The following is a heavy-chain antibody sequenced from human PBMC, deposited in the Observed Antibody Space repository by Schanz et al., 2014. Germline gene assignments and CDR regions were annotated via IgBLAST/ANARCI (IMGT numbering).Heavy chain of an antibody. CDR2: ISPYTGNT. CDR1: GYTFSDYG. CDR3: ARDGVDAAAGGNY. V-gene: IGHV1-18*01. Sequence: QVQLVQSGDEVKKPGASVKVSCKTSGYTFSDYGITWVRQAPGQGLEWVGWISPYTGNTHYFDKKEGRVTMATDTSTSTAYMELRSLRSDDTAMYYCARDGVDAAAGGNYWGQGTLVTVSS. J-gene: IGHJ4*02. D-gene: IGHD6-13*01.